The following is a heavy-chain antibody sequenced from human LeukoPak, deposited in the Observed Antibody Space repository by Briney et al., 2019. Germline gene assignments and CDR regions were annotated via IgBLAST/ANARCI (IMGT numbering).Heavy chain of an antibody. D-gene: IGHD6-19*01. J-gene: IGHJ4*02. V-gene: IGHV4-59*08. CDR3: ARLKGYSSGWYPSYYFDY. Sequence: SETLFLTCTVSGASISSSYWSWIRQFPGKGLEWIGYIYYTGNTNYNPSLKSRVTMSLDTSKNQFSLKLSSVAAADTAVYYCARLKGYSSGWYPSYYFDYWGQGTLVTVSS. CDR2: IYYTGNT. CDR1: GASISSSY.